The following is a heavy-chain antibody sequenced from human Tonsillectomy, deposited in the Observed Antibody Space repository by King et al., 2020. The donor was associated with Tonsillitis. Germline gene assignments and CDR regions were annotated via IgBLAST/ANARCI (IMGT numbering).Heavy chain of an antibody. CDR2: IIPIFGTA. Sequence: VQLVESGAEVKKPGSSVKVSCKASGGTFSSYAISWVRQAPGQGLEWMGGIIPIFGTANYAQKVQGEVTITADESTGPAYMGLGSLGSEDTAVDYCAGDLRYWSNPTNYYYYYGMDVWGQGTTVTVSS. D-gene: IGHD6-13*01. J-gene: IGHJ6*02. CDR3: AGDLRYWSNPTNYYYYYGMDV. CDR1: GGTFSSYA. V-gene: IGHV1-69*01.